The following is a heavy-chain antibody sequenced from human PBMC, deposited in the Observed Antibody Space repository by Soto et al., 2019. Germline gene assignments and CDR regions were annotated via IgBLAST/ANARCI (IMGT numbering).Heavy chain of an antibody. CDR2: LYDVDGS. D-gene: IGHD1-1*01. Sequence: SLRLSCAASGLTVSGKKYVAWVRQAPGKGLEWVSALYDVDGSFYADSVKGRFTTSSDSSKTTVYLQMNGLRPDDTAVYYCATWHEREHAYDVWGQGTTVTVSS. CDR1: GLTVSGKKY. J-gene: IGHJ3*01. CDR3: ATWHEREHAYDV. V-gene: IGHV3-53*01.